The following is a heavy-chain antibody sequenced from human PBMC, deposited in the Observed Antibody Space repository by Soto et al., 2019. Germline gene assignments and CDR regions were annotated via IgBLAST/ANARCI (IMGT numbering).Heavy chain of an antibody. CDR2: IRNKANSYTT. Sequence: EVQLVESGGGLVQPGGSLRLSCAASGFTFSDHYMDWVRQAPGKGLEWVGRIRNKANSYTTEYAASVKGRFTISRDDSENSLYLQMNSLKTEDTAVYYCTRIGILLCGGYRPIDYWGQGTLVSVSS. V-gene: IGHV3-72*01. D-gene: IGHD3-16*02. CDR3: TRIGILLCGGYRPIDY. J-gene: IGHJ4*02. CDR1: GFTFSDHY.